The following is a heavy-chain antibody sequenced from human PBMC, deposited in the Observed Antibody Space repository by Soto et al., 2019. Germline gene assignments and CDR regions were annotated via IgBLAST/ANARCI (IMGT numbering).Heavy chain of an antibody. V-gene: IGHV4-38-2*02. CDR2: IYHSGTT. Sequence: SETLSLTCAVSGDSISSGYYWAWIRRPPGKGLEWIGSIYHSGTTYYNPSLKSRVTISVDTSRNQFSLKLSSVTAADSAVYYCAREATMVRGVNNYYYGMDVWGQGTTVTASS. CDR1: GDSISSGYY. D-gene: IGHD3-10*01. CDR3: AREATMVRGVNNYYYGMDV. J-gene: IGHJ6*02.